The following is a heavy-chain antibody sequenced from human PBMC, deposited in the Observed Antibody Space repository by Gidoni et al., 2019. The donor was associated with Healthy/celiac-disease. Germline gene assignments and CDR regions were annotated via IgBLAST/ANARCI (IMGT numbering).Heavy chain of an antibody. CDR2: IYSGGST. V-gene: IGHV3-66*01. CDR1: VFTVSRNY. J-gene: IGHJ4*02. CDR3: ARGAPQRYFDWPTPFDY. D-gene: IGHD3-9*01. Sequence: EVQLVESGGGLVQPGGSLSISCAASVFTVSRNYMSWVRQAPGKGLEWVSVIYSGGSTYYADSVKGRFTISRDNSKNTLYLQMNSLRAEDTAVYYCARGAPQRYFDWPTPFDYWGQGTLVTVSS.